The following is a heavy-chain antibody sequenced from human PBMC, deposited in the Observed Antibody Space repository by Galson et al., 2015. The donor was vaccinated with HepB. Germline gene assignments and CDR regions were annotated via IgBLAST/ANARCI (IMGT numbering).Heavy chain of an antibody. V-gene: IGHV3-48*01. CDR1: GFTFSTYS. CDR3: ARTVTTTAY. CDR2: ISSGSSTI. Sequence: SLRLSCAASGFTFSTYSMNWVRQAPGKGLEWVSYISSGSSTIYYADSVKGRFTISRDNAKNSLYLQMNSLSAEDTAVYYCARTVTTTAYWGQGALVTVSS. D-gene: IGHD4-11*01. J-gene: IGHJ4*02.